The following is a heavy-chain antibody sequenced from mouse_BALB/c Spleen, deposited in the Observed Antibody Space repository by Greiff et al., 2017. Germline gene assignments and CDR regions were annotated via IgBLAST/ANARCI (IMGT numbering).Heavy chain of an antibody. V-gene: IGHV2-9*02. CDR3: AGDDYDVNAY. Sequence: VQLKESGPVLVAPSQSLSITCTVSGFSLTSYGVHWVRQPPGKGLEWLGVIWAGGSTNYNSALMSRLSISKDNSKSQVFLKMNSLQTDDAAMYYCAGDDYDVNAYWGQGTLVTVSA. CDR2: IWAGGST. D-gene: IGHD2-4*01. CDR1: GFSLTSYG. J-gene: IGHJ3*01.